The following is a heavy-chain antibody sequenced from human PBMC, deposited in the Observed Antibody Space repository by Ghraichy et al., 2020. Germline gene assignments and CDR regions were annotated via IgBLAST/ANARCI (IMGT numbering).Heavy chain of an antibody. D-gene: IGHD1-1*01. CDR3: LRDLIRTAWSRNDVHY. CDR1: GFSFGVSW. J-gene: IGHJ4*02. Sequence: GGSLRLSCAASGFSFGVSWMNWVRQAPGKGLEWVAKINDDGSGKYYADSVRGRFTISRDNAGTSLFLQMNSLKVEDTAVYYCLRDLIRTAWSRNDVHYWGRRTVVTF. CDR2: INDDGSGK. V-gene: IGHV3-7*03.